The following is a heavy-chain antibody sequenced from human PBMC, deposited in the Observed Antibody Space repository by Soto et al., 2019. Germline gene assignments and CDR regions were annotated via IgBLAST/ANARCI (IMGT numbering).Heavy chain of an antibody. CDR2: ISSSSGTI. V-gene: IGHV3-48*01. Sequence: GGSLRLSCAASGFTFSSYNMNWVRQAPGKGLEWISYISSSSGTIYYADSVKGRFAVSRDNAQNSLSLQMNSLRVDDTAVYDCARGCSGGSCYSAVAPFDYWGQGTLVTVSS. D-gene: IGHD2-15*01. CDR1: GFTFSSYN. J-gene: IGHJ4*02. CDR3: ARGCSGGSCYSAVAPFDY.